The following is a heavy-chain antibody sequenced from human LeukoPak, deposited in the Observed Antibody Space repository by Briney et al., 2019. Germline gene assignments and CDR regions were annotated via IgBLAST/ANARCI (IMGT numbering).Heavy chain of an antibody. Sequence: SETLSLTCIVSGDSISNNFWGWIRQPPGKGLEWIGDIYYSGSTNYNPSLKSRVTISVDTSKNQFSLKLSSVTAADTAVYYCAREKGDYDFWSGYYLSVGPSQNWFDPWGQGTLVTVSS. D-gene: IGHD3-3*01. CDR3: AREKGDYDFWSGYYLSVGPSQNWFDP. J-gene: IGHJ5*02. CDR2: IYYSGST. CDR1: GDSISNNF. V-gene: IGHV4-59*01.